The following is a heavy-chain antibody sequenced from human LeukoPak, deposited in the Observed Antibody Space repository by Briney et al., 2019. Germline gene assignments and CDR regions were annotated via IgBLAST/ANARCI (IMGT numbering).Heavy chain of an antibody. Sequence: ASVKVSCKASGYTFTGYYMHWVRQAPGQGLEWMGWINPNSGGTNYAQKFQGRVTMTRDTSISTAYMELSRLRSDDTAVYYCASSSSWYDYYYYYYMDVWGKGNTVTVSS. D-gene: IGHD6-13*01. CDR2: INPNSGGT. J-gene: IGHJ6*03. CDR3: ASSSSWYDYYYYYYMDV. CDR1: GYTFTGYY. V-gene: IGHV1-2*02.